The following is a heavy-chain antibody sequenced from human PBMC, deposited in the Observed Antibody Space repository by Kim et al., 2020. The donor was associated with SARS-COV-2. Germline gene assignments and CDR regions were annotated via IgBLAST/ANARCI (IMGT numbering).Heavy chain of an antibody. Sequence: GGSLRLSCAASGFTVSSNYMSWVRQAPGKGLEWVSVIYSGGSTYYADSVKGRFTISRDNSKNTLYLQMNSLRAEDTAVYYCARTSSIRRGLRGNDAFDIWGQGTMVTVSS. CDR1: GFTVSSNY. J-gene: IGHJ3*02. V-gene: IGHV3-53*01. CDR2: IYSGGST. D-gene: IGHD2-21*02. CDR3: ARTSSIRRGLRGNDAFDI.